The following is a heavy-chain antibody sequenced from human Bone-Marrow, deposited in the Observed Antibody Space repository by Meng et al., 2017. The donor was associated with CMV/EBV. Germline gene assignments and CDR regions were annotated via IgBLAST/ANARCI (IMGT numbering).Heavy chain of an antibody. V-gene: IGHV3-7*01. CDR1: GFTFSSYW. CDR3: ATLEWLLPDY. D-gene: IGHD3-3*01. J-gene: IGHJ4*02. CDR2: IKQDGSEK. Sequence: GESLKISCAASGFTFSSYWMSWVRQAPGKGLEWVANIKQDGSEKYYVDSVKGRFTISRDNAKNSLYLQMNSLRAEDTAVYYCATLEWLLPDYWGQRTLVNVAS.